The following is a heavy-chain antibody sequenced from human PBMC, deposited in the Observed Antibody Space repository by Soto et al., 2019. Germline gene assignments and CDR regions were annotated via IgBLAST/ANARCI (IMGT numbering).Heavy chain of an antibody. D-gene: IGHD3-22*01. CDR2: LYYGRSA. J-gene: IGHJ4*02. CDR1: GDSISSYY. Sequence: QVQLQESGPGLVKPSETLSLTCAVSGDSISSYYCMWIRQPPGKGLESIGYLYYGRSANYNPSLKSRVTLTVDTATNQCSLTLSSMTAADTAVYFCARRSMAVVPEYWGQGTLVTVSS. V-gene: IGHV4-59*01. CDR3: ARRSMAVVPEY.